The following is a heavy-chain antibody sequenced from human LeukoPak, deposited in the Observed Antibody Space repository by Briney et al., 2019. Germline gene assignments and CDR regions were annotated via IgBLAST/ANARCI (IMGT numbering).Heavy chain of an antibody. D-gene: IGHD3-16*01. CDR3: ARDWHTGEDAFNF. V-gene: IGHV4-61*02. CDR2: IYSSGST. CDR1: GASTSSGSNY. Sequence: SETLSLTCTVSGASTSSGSNYWSWIRQPAGKGLEWIGRIYSSGSTNYNSSLKSRVTISVDTSKNQFSLSLSSVTAADTAVYYCARDWHTGEDAFNFWGQGTVVTVS. J-gene: IGHJ3*01.